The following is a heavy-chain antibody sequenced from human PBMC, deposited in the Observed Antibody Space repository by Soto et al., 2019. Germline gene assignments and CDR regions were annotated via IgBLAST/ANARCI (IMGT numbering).Heavy chain of an antibody. V-gene: IGHV1-69*12. J-gene: IGHJ4*02. Sequence: QVQLVQSGAEVKKPGSSVKVSCKASGGTFSSYALSWVRQAPGQGLEWMGGIIPMSGATNYAQKFQGRVTFTADESTHNAYLELASLRSEDTAVYYCARGGPENDYWGQGTLVTVSS. CDR1: GGTFSSYA. D-gene: IGHD1-26*01. CDR2: IIPMSGAT. CDR3: ARGGPENDY.